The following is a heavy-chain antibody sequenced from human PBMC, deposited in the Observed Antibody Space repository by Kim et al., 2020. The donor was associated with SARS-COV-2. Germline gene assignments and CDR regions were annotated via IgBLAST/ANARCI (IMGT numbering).Heavy chain of an antibody. CDR3: ARSSYSSSWYLGGGRIDY. Sequence: SETLSLTCTVSGGSISSYYWSWIRQPPGKGLEWIGYIYYSGSTNYNPSLKSRVTISVDTSKNQFSLKLSSVTAADTAVYYCARSSYSSSWYLGGGRIDYWGQGTLVTVSS. CDR2: IYYSGST. J-gene: IGHJ4*02. CDR1: GGSISSYY. D-gene: IGHD6-13*01. V-gene: IGHV4-59*01.